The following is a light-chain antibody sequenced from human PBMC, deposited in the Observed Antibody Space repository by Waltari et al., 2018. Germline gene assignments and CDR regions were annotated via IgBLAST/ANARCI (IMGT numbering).Light chain of an antibody. CDR2: GAS. V-gene: IGKV3-20*01. CDR1: QSVSRS. CDR3: QHYVRLPAT. J-gene: IGKJ1*01. Sequence: SCRASQSVSRSLAWYQQKPGQAPKLLIYGASTRATDIPDRFTGSGSGTDFSLTISCLEPEDFAIYFCQHYVRLPATFGQGTKVEIK.